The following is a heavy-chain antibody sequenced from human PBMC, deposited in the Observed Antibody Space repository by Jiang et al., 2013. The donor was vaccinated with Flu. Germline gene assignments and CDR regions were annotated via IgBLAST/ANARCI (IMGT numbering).Heavy chain of an antibody. CDR2: IYYSGST. D-gene: IGHD2-21*01. Sequence: LLKPSETLSLTCTVSGGSISSYYWSWIRQPPGKGLEWIGYIYYSGSTNYNPSLKSRVTISVDTSKNQFSLKLSSVTAADTAVYYCARGLWTFDYWGQGTLVTVSS. CDR3: ARGLWTFDY. J-gene: IGHJ4*02. V-gene: IGHV4-59*13. CDR1: GGSISSYY.